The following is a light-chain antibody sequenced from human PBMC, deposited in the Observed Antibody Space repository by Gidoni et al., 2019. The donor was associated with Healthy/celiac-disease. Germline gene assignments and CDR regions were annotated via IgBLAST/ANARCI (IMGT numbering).Light chain of an antibody. V-gene: IGKV1-39*01. Sequence: IQMTQSASSLSASVGDRVTITCRARQCISSYLNWYQQKPGKAPKLLIYAASSLQTGVPSRFSGSGSGTDFTLTISSLQPEDFATYYCQQSYSTLYTFGQXTKLEIK. CDR3: QQSYSTLYT. CDR1: QCISSY. CDR2: AAS. J-gene: IGKJ2*01.